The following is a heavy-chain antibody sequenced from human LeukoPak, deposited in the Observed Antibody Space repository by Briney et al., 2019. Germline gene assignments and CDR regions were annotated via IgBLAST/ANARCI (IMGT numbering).Heavy chain of an antibody. CDR1: GGTFSSYA. CDR2: IIPILGIA. CDR3: ARGPYSSSWFDDPYYFDY. D-gene: IGHD6-13*01. V-gene: IGHV1-69*10. Sequence: GASVKVSCKASGGTFSSYAISWVGQALGRGLEWRGGIIPILGIANYAQKFQGRVTITADKSTSRAYMELSSLRSEDTAVYYCARGPYSSSWFDDPYYFDYWGQGTLVTVSS. J-gene: IGHJ4*02.